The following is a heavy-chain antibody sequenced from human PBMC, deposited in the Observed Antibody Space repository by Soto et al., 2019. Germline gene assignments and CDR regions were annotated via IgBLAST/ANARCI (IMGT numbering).Heavy chain of an antibody. CDR2: ISWNSGSI. Sequence: EVQVVESGGGLVQPGRSLRLSCAASGFNFDDYAMHWVRQVAGKGLEWVSGISWNSGSIGYADSVKGRFTISRDNAKNSLYLQMNSLRPEDTALYYCARAVVVKGYYYYGMDVWGQGTTVTVSS. J-gene: IGHJ6*02. CDR3: ARAVVVKGYYYYGMDV. CDR1: GFNFDDYA. V-gene: IGHV3-9*01. D-gene: IGHD2-21*01.